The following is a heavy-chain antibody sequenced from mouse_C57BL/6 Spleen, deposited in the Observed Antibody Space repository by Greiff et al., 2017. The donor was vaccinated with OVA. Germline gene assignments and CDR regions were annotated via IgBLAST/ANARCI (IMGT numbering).Heavy chain of an antibody. Sequence: SGPELVKPGASVKIPCKASGYTFTDYNMDWVKQSHGKSLEWIGDINPNNGGTIYNQKFKGKATLTVDKSSSTAYMELRSLTSEDTAVYYCARGKGYDGYYDWYFDVWGTGTTVTVSS. V-gene: IGHV1-18*01. D-gene: IGHD2-3*01. J-gene: IGHJ1*03. CDR2: INPNNGGT. CDR3: ARGKGYDGYYDWYFDV. CDR1: GYTFTDYN.